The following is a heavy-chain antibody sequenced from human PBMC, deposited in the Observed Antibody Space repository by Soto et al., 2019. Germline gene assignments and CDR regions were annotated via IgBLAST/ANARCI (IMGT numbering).Heavy chain of an antibody. CDR2: ISSSSSYI. V-gene: IGHV3-21*01. CDR3: ASLSRFALDY. CDR1: VFTFSSYT. Sequence: WWSLRLSCSASVFTFSSYTMNWFRQAPGKGLEWVSSISSSSSYIYYTDSVKGRFTISRDNAKNSLYLQMNSLRAEDTAVYYCASLSRFALDYWGQGTLVTVAS. D-gene: IGHD3-10*01. J-gene: IGHJ4*01.